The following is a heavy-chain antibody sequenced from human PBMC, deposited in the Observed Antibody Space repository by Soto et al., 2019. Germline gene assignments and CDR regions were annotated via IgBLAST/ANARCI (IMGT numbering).Heavy chain of an antibody. CDR1: GDSISSYY. CDR2: LYYGRSA. J-gene: IGHJ4*02. Sequence: QVQLQESGPGLVKPSETLSLTCAVSGDSISSYYCMWIRQPPGKGLESIGYLYYGRSANYNPSLTVRXPXAXXTSTNQCSLTLSSMPAADTPVYYCALRSMAVVPEYWGQGTLVTVSS. D-gene: IGHD3-22*01. CDR3: ALRSMAVVPEY. V-gene: IGHV4-59*01.